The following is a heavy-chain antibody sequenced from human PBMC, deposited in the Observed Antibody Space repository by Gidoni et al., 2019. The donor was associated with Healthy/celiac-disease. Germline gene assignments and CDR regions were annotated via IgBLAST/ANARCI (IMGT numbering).Heavy chain of an antibody. CDR1: GYSFTSYW. CDR3: ARLSGYSYGPDYWYFDL. J-gene: IGHJ2*01. CDR2: IYPGDSDT. V-gene: IGHV5-51*01. Sequence: EVQLVQSGAAVKKPGESLKISCKGSGYSFTSYWIGWVRQIPGKGLEWMGIIYPGDSDTRYSPSFQGQVTISADKSISTAYLQWSSLKASDTAMYYCARLSGYSYGPDYWYFDLWGRGTLVTVSS. D-gene: IGHD5-18*01.